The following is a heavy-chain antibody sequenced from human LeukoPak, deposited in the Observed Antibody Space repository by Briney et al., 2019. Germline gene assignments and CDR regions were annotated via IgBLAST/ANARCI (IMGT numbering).Heavy chain of an antibody. J-gene: IGHJ4*02. CDR3: TRGDRTSWFY. Sequence: ASVKVSCKASGYTFTTYEIIWVRQATGQRPEYMGWTNPNTGDTGYAREFQGRLTLTRDISISTAYMELSSMRSADSAVYYCTRGDRTSWFYWGQGTLVTVSS. V-gene: IGHV1-8*01. CDR1: GYTFTTYE. CDR2: TNPNTGDT. D-gene: IGHD1-14*01.